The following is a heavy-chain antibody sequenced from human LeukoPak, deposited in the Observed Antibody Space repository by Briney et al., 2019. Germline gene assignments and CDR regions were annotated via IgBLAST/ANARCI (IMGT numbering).Heavy chain of an antibody. V-gene: IGHV1-69*01. CDR2: IIPIIGTA. CDR1: LGTFSSYV. Sequence: AAKVSSKASLGTFSSYVISWVRQTPGQRLEWMGGIIPIIGTANYAQNFQGRVTITADESTSTAYMELSSLRSEDTAVYYCARVLIAAAAPRFDYWGQGTLVTVSS. D-gene: IGHD6-13*01. J-gene: IGHJ4*02. CDR3: ARVLIAAAAPRFDY.